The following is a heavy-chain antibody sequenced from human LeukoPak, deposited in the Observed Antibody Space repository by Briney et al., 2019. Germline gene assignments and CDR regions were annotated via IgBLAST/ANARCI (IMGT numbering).Heavy chain of an antibody. J-gene: IGHJ4*02. D-gene: IGHD5-12*01. CDR1: GFTFSSYA. CDR3: ARGMGGYGGYDY. CDR2: ISGSGGST. V-gene: IGHV3-23*01. Sequence: GGSLRLSCAASGFTFSSYAMSWVRQAPGKGLEWVSAISGSGGSTYYADSVKGRFTISRDNSKNTLYLQMNSLRVKDTAVYYCARGMGGYGGYDYWGQGTLVTVSS.